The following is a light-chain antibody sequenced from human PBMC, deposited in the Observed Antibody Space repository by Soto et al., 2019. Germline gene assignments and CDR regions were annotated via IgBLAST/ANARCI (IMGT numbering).Light chain of an antibody. J-gene: IGKJ4*01. Sequence: DIVMTQSPDALAVSLGERATLNCKSSQSVLYSLNNRNHLAWYQKKPGQPPRLLVYWASTRESGVPDRFSGSGSGTDFSLTISSLQAEDVAVYYCQKYYRSPLSFGGRTRVEIK. CDR1: QSVLYSLNNRNH. CDR2: WAS. CDR3: QKYYRSPLS. V-gene: IGKV4-1*01.